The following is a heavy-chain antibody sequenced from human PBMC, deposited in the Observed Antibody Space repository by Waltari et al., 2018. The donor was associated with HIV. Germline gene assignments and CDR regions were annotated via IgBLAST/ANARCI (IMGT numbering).Heavy chain of an antibody. J-gene: IGHJ4*02. V-gene: IGHV3-49*04. Sequence: EVQLVETGGGFVQPGRSLRLSCATSGFAFGDFPMTWVRQAPGKGLEWVGYIRAKAYGGTTEYAPSLKGRVTILRDESKGIAHLQMNSLRIEDTGVYYCTRGSGRYEYWGQGTLVTVSS. CDR2: IRAKAYGGTT. CDR1: GFAFGDFP. CDR3: TRGSGRYEY. D-gene: IGHD1-26*01.